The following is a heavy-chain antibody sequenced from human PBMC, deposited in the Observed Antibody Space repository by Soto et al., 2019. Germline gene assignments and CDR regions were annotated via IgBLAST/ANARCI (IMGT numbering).Heavy chain of an antibody. V-gene: IGHV1-69*01. CDR3: ARDLVVVAANPGGYYYGMDV. CDR1: GGTFSSYA. Sequence: QVQLVQSGAEVKKPGSSVKVSCKASGGTFSSYAISWVRQAPGQGLEWMGGIIPIFGTANYAQKFQGRVTITAAESTSTAYMELSSLRSEDTAVYYCARDLVVVAANPGGYYYGMDVWGQGTTVTVSS. J-gene: IGHJ6*02. CDR2: IIPIFGTA. D-gene: IGHD2-15*01.